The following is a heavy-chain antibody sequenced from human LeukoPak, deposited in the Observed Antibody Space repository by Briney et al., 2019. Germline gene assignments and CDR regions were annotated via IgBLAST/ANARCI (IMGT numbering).Heavy chain of an antibody. Sequence: SETLFLTCTVSGGSISSGSYYWSWIRQPAGKGLEWIGRIYTSGSTNYNPSLKSRVTISVDTSKNQFSLKLSSVTAADTAVYYCARAILTGYSYGMDVWGQGTTVTVSS. CDR3: ARAILTGYSYGMDV. D-gene: IGHD3-9*01. CDR2: IYTSGST. V-gene: IGHV4-61*02. CDR1: GGSISSGSYY. J-gene: IGHJ6*02.